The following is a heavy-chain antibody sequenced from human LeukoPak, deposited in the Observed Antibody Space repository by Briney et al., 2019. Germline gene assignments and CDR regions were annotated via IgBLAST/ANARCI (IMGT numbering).Heavy chain of an antibody. CDR3: ARRGAAIDS. J-gene: IGHJ5*01. Sequence: PSETLSLTCAVSGYSISSGYYWGWIRQPPGKGLEWIGSIYHSGSTYYNPSLKSRVTISVDTSKNQFSLKLSSVTAADTAVYYCARRGAAIDSWGQGTLVTVSS. CDR2: IYHSGST. V-gene: IGHV4-38-2*01. CDR1: GYSISSGYY. D-gene: IGHD1-26*01.